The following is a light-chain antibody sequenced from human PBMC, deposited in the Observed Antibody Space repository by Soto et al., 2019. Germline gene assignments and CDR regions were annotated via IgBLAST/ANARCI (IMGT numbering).Light chain of an antibody. Sequence: DIQMTQSPSSLSASVGDRVTITCRASQSISSYLNWYQQKPGKAPKLLIYAASSLQSGVPSRFSGSGSGTDFTLTISSLQPEDFANYYCQQSYSTPHSGFGPGTKVDIK. J-gene: IGKJ3*01. CDR3: QQSYSTPHSG. CDR1: QSISSY. V-gene: IGKV1-39*01. CDR2: AAS.